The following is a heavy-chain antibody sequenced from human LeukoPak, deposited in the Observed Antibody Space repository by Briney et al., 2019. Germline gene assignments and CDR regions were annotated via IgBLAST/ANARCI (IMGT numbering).Heavy chain of an antibody. CDR2: INPNSGGT. CDR3: ARAYYDSSGYYYFNWFDP. J-gene: IGHJ5*02. CDR1: GYTFTGYY. D-gene: IGHD3-22*01. Sequence: GASVKVSCKASGYTFTGYYMHWARQAPGQGLEWMGWINPNSGGTNYAQKFQGRVTMTRDTSISTAHMELSRLRSDDTAVYYCARAYYDSSGYYYFNWFDPWGQGTLVTVSS. V-gene: IGHV1-2*02.